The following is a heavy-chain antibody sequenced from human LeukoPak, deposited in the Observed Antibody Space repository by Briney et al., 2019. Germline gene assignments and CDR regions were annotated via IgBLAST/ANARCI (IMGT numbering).Heavy chain of an antibody. J-gene: IGHJ4*02. CDR1: GFTFSSYG. D-gene: IGHD3-10*01. CDR2: ILHDGSDS. V-gene: IGHV3-30*18. CDR3: AKELYFGSGSYPDY. Sequence: GRSLRLSCAASGFTFSSYGMHWVRQAPGKGLEWVAVILHDGSDSHYADSVKGRFTISRDNSKNTVYLQMSSLRPEDTAVYFCAKELYFGSGSYPDYWSQGTLVRVSS.